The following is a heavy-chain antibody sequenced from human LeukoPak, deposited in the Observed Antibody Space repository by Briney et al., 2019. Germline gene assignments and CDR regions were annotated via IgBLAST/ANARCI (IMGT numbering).Heavy chain of an antibody. D-gene: IGHD2-15*01. CDR2: INPSGGNT. CDR3: ARCICCSGGSCSLDSYFDF. CDR1: GYTFTNYC. J-gene: IGHJ4*02. V-gene: IGHV1-46*01. Sequence: ASVKVSCKASGYTFTNYCIHWVRQAPGQGLEWMGIINPSGGNTSSAQKFQGRVTMTRDTSTSTVYMELSTLRSEDTAVYYCARCICCSGGSCSLDSYFDFWGQGTLVTVSS.